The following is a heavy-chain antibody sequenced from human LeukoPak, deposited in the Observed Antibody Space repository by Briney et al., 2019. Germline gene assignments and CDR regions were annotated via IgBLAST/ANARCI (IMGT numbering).Heavy chain of an antibody. CDR2: IYSSGST. J-gene: IGHJ5*02. CDR3: ARADPNASGYFYRFNWFDP. D-gene: IGHD3-10*01. V-gene: IGHV4-59*01. Sequence: SETLSLTCTASGGSISSYYWNWVRQPPGKGLEWIGNIYSSGSTDYNPSLKSRVTISLDTSKFQFSLRLNSVTAADTAVYYCARADPNASGYFYRFNWFDPWGQGTLVTVSS. CDR1: GGSISSYY.